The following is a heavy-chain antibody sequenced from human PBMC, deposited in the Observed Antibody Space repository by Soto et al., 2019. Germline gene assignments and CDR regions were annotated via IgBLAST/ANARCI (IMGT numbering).Heavy chain of an antibody. D-gene: IGHD3-22*01. Sequence: SETLSLTCAVYGGSFSGHYWSWIRRPPGKGLEWIGEINHSGITNYNPSLKSRVTMSVDTSKKQFYLKLTSLTAADTAVYYCARMYYYDTSGYHFDGGDYWGQGTLVTVSS. CDR1: GGSFSGHY. CDR2: INHSGIT. V-gene: IGHV4-34*01. J-gene: IGHJ4*02. CDR3: ARMYYYDTSGYHFDGGDY.